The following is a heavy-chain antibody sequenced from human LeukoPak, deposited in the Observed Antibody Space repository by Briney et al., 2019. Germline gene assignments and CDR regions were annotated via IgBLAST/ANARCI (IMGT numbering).Heavy chain of an antibody. CDR3: ARSVSSTVTTLDY. J-gene: IGHJ4*02. CDR2: IIPIFGTA. D-gene: IGHD4-17*01. CDR1: GYTFTSYG. Sequence: GASVKVSCKASGYTFTSYGISWVRQAPGQGLEWMGGIIPIFGTANYAQKFQGRVTITADESTSTAYMELSSLRSEDTAVYYCARSVSSTVTTLDYWGQGTLVTVSS. V-gene: IGHV1-69*13.